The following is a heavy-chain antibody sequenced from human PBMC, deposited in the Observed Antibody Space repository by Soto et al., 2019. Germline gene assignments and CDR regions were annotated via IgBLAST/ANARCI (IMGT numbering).Heavy chain of an antibody. V-gene: IGHV1-18*01. CDR3: ARRVQVWLPDYYGMDV. CDR1: GYDYVTYA. CDR2: ISTLNGNT. Sequence: QAQLVQSGAEVKKPGASVNVSCKASGYDYVTYAITWVRQRPGQGLEWMGWISTLNGNTNYAQNFQGRVTMPTDTSTRIVHLELRSLRSDDTAGYYCARRVQVWLPDYYGMDVWGQGTTVTVSS. J-gene: IGHJ6*02. D-gene: IGHD5-18*01.